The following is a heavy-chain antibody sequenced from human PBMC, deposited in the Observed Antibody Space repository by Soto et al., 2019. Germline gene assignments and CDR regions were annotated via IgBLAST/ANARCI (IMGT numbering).Heavy chain of an antibody. J-gene: IGHJ3*02. D-gene: IGHD3-10*01. CDR3: ARGLLLWFGEKSYAFDI. CDR2: MNPNSGNT. Sequence: ASVKVSCKASGYTFTRYDINWVRQATGQGLEWMGWMNPNSGNTGYAQKFQGRVTMTRNTSISTVYMELSSLRSEDTAVYYCARGLLLWFGEKSYAFDIWGQGTMVTVSS. CDR1: GYTFTRYD. V-gene: IGHV1-8*01.